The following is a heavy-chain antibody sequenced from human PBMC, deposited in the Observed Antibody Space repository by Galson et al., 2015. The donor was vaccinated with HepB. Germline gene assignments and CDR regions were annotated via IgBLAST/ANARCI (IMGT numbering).Heavy chain of an antibody. CDR1: GFTFSSYA. CDR3: ARDWVTTLDY. CDR2: LSYDGSQI. V-gene: IGHV3-30-3*01. D-gene: IGHD4-17*01. J-gene: IGHJ4*02. Sequence: SLRLSCAASGFTFSSYAIHWVRQAPGKGLGWVEVLSYDGSQIYYADSVKGRFTISRDNSKNTLYLQTNNLRTEDTAVYYCARDWVTTLDYWGQGTLVTVSS.